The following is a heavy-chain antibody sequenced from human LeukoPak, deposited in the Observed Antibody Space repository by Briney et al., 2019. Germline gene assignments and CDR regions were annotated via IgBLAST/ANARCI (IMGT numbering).Heavy chain of an antibody. Sequence: PGGSLRLSCAASGFTFSTYAMNWVRQAPGRGLEWVSVIAGNSITIRYADSVKGRFTISRDNSKNTVFLQMNSLKVEDTALYYCAKDLRPDGLYDFDSWGQGTLVTVSS. V-gene: IGHV3-23*01. D-gene: IGHD5/OR15-5a*01. CDR1: GFTFSTYA. J-gene: IGHJ4*02. CDR3: AKDLRPDGLYDFDS. CDR2: IAGNSITI.